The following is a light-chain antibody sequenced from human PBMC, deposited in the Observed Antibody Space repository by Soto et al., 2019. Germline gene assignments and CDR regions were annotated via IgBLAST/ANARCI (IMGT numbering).Light chain of an antibody. J-gene: IGKJ5*01. CDR3: QQLNSYPRT. CDR1: QVIISY. Sequence: IQLTQSPSSLSASVGDRVTITCRASQVIISYLAWYQQKPGKAPKLLIYAASTLQSGVPSRFSGSGSGTDFTLTISRLQPEDFATYYCQQLNSYPRTFGQGTRLEIK. CDR2: AAS. V-gene: IGKV1-9*01.